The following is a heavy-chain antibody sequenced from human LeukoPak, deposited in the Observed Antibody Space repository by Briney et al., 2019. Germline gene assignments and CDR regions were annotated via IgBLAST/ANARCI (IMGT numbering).Heavy chain of an antibody. D-gene: IGHD3-3*01. CDR3: ARGNDFWSGYALDY. CDR1: GGSISSSSYY. CDR2: IYYSGST. J-gene: IGHJ4*02. Sequence: SETLSLTCTVSGGSISSSSYYWSWIRQPPGKGLEWIGYIYYSGSTHYNPSLKSRVTISVDTSKNQFSLKLSSVTAADTAVYYCARGNDFWSGYALDYWGQGTLVTVSS. V-gene: IGHV4-61*01.